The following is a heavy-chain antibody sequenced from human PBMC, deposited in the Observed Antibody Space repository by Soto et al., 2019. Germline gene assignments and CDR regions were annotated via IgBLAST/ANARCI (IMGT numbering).Heavy chain of an antibody. CDR3: ARSSYDYVWGSYLLDY. V-gene: IGHV2-70*01. Sequence: GPTLVNPTQTLTLTCTFSGFSLSTSGMCVSWIRQPPGKALEWLALIDWDDDKYYSTSLKTRLTISKDTSKNQVALTMTNMDPVDTATYYCARSSYDYVWGSYLLDYWGQGTLVTVSS. CDR1: GFSLSTSGMC. J-gene: IGHJ4*02. D-gene: IGHD3-16*02. CDR2: IDWDDDK.